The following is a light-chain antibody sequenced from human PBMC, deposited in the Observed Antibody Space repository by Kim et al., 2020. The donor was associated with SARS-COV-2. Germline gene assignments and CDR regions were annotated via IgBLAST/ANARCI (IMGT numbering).Light chain of an antibody. Sequence: QSITICCTGTSSDVGSYNLVSWYQQHPGKAPKLMIYEVSKRPSGVSNRFSGSKSGNTASLTISGLQAEDEADYYCCSYAGSSTSVVFGGGTQLTVL. CDR1: SSDVGSYNL. V-gene: IGLV2-23*02. J-gene: IGLJ2*01. CDR3: CSYAGSSTSVV. CDR2: EVS.